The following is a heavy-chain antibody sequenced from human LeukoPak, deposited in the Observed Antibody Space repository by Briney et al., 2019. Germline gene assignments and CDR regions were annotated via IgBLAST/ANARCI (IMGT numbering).Heavy chain of an antibody. J-gene: IGHJ3*02. CDR2: INHSGST. V-gene: IGHV4-34*01. CDR3: ARGVTAEVTAILDAFDI. Sequence: SETLSLTCAVYGRSFSGYYWSWIRQPPGKGLEWIGEINHSGSTNYNPSLESRVTISVDTSKNQFSLKLSSVTAADTAVYYCARGVTAEVTAILDAFDIWGQGTMVTVSS. D-gene: IGHD2-21*02. CDR1: GRSFSGYY.